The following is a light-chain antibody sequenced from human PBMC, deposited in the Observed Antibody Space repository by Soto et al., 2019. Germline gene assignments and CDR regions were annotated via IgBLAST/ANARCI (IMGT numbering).Light chain of an antibody. J-gene: IGLJ2*01. CDR1: SGHSSYA. V-gene: IGLV4-69*01. CDR2: LNSDGSH. CDR3: QTWDTGIVV. Sequence: QSVLTQSPSASASLGASVKLTCTLSSGHSSYAIAWHQQQPEKGPRYLVRLNSDGSHSKGDGIPDRFSGSSSGAERYLTISSLRSEDEADYDCQTWDTGIVVFGGGTKLTVL.